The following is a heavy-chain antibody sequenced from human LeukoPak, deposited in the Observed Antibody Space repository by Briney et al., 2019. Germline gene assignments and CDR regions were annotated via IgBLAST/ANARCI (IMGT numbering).Heavy chain of an antibody. CDR1: GFTFSTYG. CDR2: IRYDGSNK. D-gene: IGHD6-13*01. J-gene: IGHJ4*02. CDR3: AKPLPGIAAAYFDY. V-gene: IGHV3-30*02. Sequence: GGSLRLFCAASGFTFSTYGMHWVREAPGKGLEGVAFIRYDGSNKYYADSVKCRFTISRDNSKNTLYLQMNSLRAEDTAVYYCAKPLPGIAAAYFDYWGQGTLVTVSS.